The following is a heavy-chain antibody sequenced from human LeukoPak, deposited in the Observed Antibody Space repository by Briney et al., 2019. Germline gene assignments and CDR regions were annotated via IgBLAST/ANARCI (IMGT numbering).Heavy chain of an antibody. CDR2: ISSSGSTM. D-gene: IGHD6-13*01. CDR3: ASSSWYALDY. V-gene: IGHV3-48*03. Sequence: GGSLRLSCAASGFTFSSYEMNWVRQAPGKGLEWISYISSSGSTMYYADSVKGRFTISRDDAKNSLYLQMNSLRAEDTAIYYCASSSWYALDYWGQGTLVTVSS. CDR1: GFTFSSYE. J-gene: IGHJ4*02.